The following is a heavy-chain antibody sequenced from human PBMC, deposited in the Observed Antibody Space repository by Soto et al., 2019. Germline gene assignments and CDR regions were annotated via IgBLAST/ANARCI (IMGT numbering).Heavy chain of an antibody. Sequence: QVQLVQSGAEVKKPGASVKVSCKASRYTFISYDINWVRQATGQGLEWMGWMNPKSANTGYAQNFQGRVTMTRNSSISTAYMELSSLRSEDTAMYYCARSPSWETTVTPYYFDYWGQGTLVTVSS. J-gene: IGHJ4*02. CDR1: RYTFISYD. V-gene: IGHV1-8*01. D-gene: IGHD4-4*01. CDR2: MNPKSANT. CDR3: ARSPSWETTVTPYYFDY.